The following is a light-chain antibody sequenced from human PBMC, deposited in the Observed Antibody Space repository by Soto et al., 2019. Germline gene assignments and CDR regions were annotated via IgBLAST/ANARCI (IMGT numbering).Light chain of an antibody. J-gene: IGLJ2*01. Sequence: QSALTQPASVSVSPGQSITISCTGTSSDVGGYNYVSWYQQHPGKAPKLMIYDVSNRPSGVSNRFSGSKSGNTASLTISGLQAEDEADYYCSSYTSSSTILVAFGGGTKLTVL. CDR3: SSYTSSSTILVA. CDR1: SSDVGGYNY. V-gene: IGLV2-14*01. CDR2: DVS.